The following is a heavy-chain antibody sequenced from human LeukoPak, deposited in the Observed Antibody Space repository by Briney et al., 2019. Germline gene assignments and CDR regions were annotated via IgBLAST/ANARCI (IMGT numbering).Heavy chain of an antibody. CDR3: ARQEQMGNFDY. J-gene: IGHJ4*02. CDR2: IYPGDSDT. CDR1: GYNFPNYW. Sequence: GESLKISSKGSGYNFPNYWIGWVRQMPGKGLEWMGIIYPGDSDTRYSPSSQGHVTMSADKSINTAYLQWRSLEAADTAMYYCARQEQMGNFDYWGQGALVTVSS. V-gene: IGHV5-51*01. D-gene: IGHD6-13*01.